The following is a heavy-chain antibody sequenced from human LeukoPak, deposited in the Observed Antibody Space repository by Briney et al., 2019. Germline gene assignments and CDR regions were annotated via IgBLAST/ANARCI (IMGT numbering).Heavy chain of an antibody. J-gene: IGHJ4*02. V-gene: IGHV3-7*01. CDR3: ARGDLWLGH. D-gene: IGHD3-10*01. Sequence: GGSLRLSCATSGFTFSSYWMCWVRQAPGKGLEWVANIKSDGSEEYYGDSVKGRFTISRDNAKNSLYLQMNSLRVEDTAVYYCARGDLWLGHWGQGSLVTVSS. CDR2: IKSDGSEE. CDR1: GFTFSSYW.